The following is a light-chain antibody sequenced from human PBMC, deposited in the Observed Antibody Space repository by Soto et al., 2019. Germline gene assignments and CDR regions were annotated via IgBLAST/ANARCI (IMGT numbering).Light chain of an antibody. CDR2: EAS. CDR3: EQYNTYSRM. Sequence: DIQMTPYPSTLSASVGDRVIITRRASQSISSGLAWYQQKPGKAHNLLIYEASTLESGVPSRFSGSGSGTEFTLTISSLQPDEFATYYCEQYNTYSRMFGQGTKVDI. CDR1: QSISSG. J-gene: IGKJ1*01. V-gene: IGKV1-5*03.